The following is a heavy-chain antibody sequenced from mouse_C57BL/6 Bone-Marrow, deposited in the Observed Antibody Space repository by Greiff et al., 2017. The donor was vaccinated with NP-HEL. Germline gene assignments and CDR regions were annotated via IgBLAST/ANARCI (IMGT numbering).Heavy chain of an antibody. CDR3: ARDYYGSSRGCYAMDY. CDR1: GYTFTSYT. Sequence: VKLQESGAELARPGSSVKMSCKASGYTFTSYTMHWVKQRPGQGLEWIGYINPSSGYTKYNQKFKDKATLTADKSSSTAYMQLSSLTSEDSAVYYCARDYYGSSRGCYAMDYWGQGTSVTVSS. J-gene: IGHJ4*01. CDR2: INPSSGYT. V-gene: IGHV1-4*01. D-gene: IGHD1-1*01.